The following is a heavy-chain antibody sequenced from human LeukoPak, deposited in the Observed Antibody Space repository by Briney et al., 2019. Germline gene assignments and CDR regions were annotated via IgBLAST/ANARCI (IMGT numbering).Heavy chain of an antibody. J-gene: IGHJ4*02. D-gene: IGHD3-10*01. V-gene: IGHV4-59*11. CDR3: AREGGIWFGEFPYFDY. CDR1: GGSITSHY. Sequence: SETLSLTCTVSGGSITSHYWSWIRQPPGKGLEWIGYMYYTGSTNYNPSLKSRVTISVDTSKNQFSLKLSSVTAADIAVYYCAREGGIWFGEFPYFDYWGQGTRVTVSS. CDR2: MYYTGST.